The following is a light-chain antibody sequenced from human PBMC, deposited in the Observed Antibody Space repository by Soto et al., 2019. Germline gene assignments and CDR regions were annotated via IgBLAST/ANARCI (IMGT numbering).Light chain of an antibody. CDR3: QSYDTSLSAVV. V-gene: IGLV1-40*01. CDR2: GNS. Sequence: QSVLTQPPSVSGAPGQRVTISCTGSSSNIGAGYDVHWYQPLPGTAPKLLIYGNSNRPSGVPDRFSGSKSGTSASLAITGLQAEDEADYACQSYDTSLSAVVFGGGTKVTVL. CDR1: SSNIGAGYD. J-gene: IGLJ2*01.